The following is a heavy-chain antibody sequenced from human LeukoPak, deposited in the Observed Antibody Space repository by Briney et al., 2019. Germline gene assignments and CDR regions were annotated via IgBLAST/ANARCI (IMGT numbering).Heavy chain of an antibody. V-gene: IGHV3-30-3*01. CDR2: ISYDGSNK. CDR1: GFTFSSYA. J-gene: IGHJ4*02. Sequence: GGSLRLSCAASGFTFSSYAMHWVRQAPGKGLEWVAVISYDGSNKYYADSVKGRFTISRDNSKNTLYLQMNSLRAEDTAVYYCARDSSHCSGGSCYNYFDYWGQGTLVTVSS. CDR3: ARDSSHCSGGSCYNYFDY. D-gene: IGHD2-15*01.